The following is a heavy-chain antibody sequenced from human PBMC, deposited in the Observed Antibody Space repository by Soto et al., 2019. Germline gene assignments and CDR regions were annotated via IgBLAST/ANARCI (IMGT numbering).Heavy chain of an antibody. CDR3: AKDSRLRYSSSSGWGTDYL. CDR2: MSYDGSKK. Sequence: PGGSLRLSCAASGFSFSNYGMHWVRQAPGKGLEWVALMSYDGSKKYYVDSVKGRFTISRDNSKNTLHLQMNSLRTEDTAVYYCAKDSRLRYSSSSGWGTDYLWGHGTLVTV. CDR1: GFSFSNYG. J-gene: IGHJ5*02. V-gene: IGHV3-30*18. D-gene: IGHD6-6*01.